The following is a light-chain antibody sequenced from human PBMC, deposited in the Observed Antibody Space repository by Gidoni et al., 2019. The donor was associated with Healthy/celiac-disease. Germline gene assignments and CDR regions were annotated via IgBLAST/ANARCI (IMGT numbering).Light chain of an antibody. CDR3: QQYYSTPRT. CDR2: WAS. J-gene: IGKJ2*01. V-gene: IGKV4-1*01. CDR1: QSVLYSSNNKND. Sequence: DIVMTQSPDSLAVSLGERATINCKSSQSVLYSSNNKNDLAWYQQKPGHPPKLLIYWASTRESGVPDRFSGSGSGTDFTLTISSLQAEDVAVYYCQQYYSTPRTFGQGTKLEIK.